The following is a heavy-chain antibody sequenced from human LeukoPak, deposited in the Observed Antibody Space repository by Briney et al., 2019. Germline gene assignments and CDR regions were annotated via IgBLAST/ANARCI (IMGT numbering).Heavy chain of an antibody. CDR2: ISGSGGST. D-gene: IGHD3-9*01. J-gene: IGHJ4*02. CDR3: AKLDHYDILTGYYPDFDY. Sequence: GGSLRLSCAASGFTFSSYAMSWVRQAPGKGLEWVSAISGSGGSTYYADSVKGRFTISRDNSKNPLYLQMNSMRAEDTAVYYCAKLDHYDILTGYYPDFDYWGQGTLVTVSS. CDR1: GFTFSSYA. V-gene: IGHV3-23*01.